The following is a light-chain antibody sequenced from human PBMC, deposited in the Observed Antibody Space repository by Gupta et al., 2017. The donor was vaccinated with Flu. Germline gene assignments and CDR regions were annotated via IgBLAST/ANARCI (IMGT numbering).Light chain of an antibody. Sequence: DIYMTESPSSLSAFVGDRVSITFRTRQSINNYLNFYQHKPGKAPKLLIYAASSLQSGVPSRFSGGCSATYFTLTISRQAPDDIATYYFQQSHSRPYAFGRGTKLEIK. J-gene: IGKJ2*01. CDR2: AAS. V-gene: IGKV1-39*01. CDR1: QSINNY. CDR3: QQSHSRPYA.